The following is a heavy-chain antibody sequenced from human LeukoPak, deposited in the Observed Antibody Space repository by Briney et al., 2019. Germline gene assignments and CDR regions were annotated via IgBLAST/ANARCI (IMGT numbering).Heavy chain of an antibody. V-gene: IGHV3-33*01. CDR1: GFTFSSFG. J-gene: IGHJ5*02. CDR3: VRGVGVSRFNYLDP. D-gene: IGHD1-7*01. CDR2: IWYDASNK. Sequence: GGSLRLSCAASGFTFSSFGMHWVRQAPGKGLEWVAVIWYDASNKYYADSVKGRFTISRDNSKNTLYLHMNSLRDDDTAVYYCVRGVGVSRFNYLDPWGQGTLVIVSS.